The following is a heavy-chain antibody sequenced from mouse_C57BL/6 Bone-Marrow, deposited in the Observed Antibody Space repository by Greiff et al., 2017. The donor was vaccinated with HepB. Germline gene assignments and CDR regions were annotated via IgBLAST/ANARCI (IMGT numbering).Heavy chain of an antibody. CDR2: ISYSGST. CDR3: ARGVGLHYATVVDYFDY. D-gene: IGHD1-1*01. J-gene: IGHJ2*01. CDR1: GYSITSDY. V-gene: IGHV3-8*01. Sequence: EVKLQESGPGLAKPSQTLSLTCSVTGYSITSDYWNWIRKFPGNKLEYMGYISYSGSTYYNPSLKSRISITRDTSKNQYYLQLNSVTTEDTATYYCARGVGLHYATVVDYFDYWGQGTTLTVSS.